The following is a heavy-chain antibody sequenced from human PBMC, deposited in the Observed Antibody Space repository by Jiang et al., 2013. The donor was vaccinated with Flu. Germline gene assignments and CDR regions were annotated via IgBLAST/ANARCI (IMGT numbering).Heavy chain of an antibody. V-gene: IGHV4-59*01. CDR2: SITWGH. Sequence: SMSGYYWNWIRQPQEGTGVDSGISITWGHLLNPPSKSRVTISVDTSKTEFSLKLSSVTAADTAVYFCARVPVGSGNRXGGLDSWGQGTLVTVSS. D-gene: IGHD3-10*01. CDR1: SMSGYY. CDR3: ARVPVGSGNRXGGLDS. J-gene: IGHJ4*02.